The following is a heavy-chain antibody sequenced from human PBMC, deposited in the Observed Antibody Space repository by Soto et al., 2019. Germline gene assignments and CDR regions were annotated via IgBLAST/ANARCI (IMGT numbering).Heavy chain of an antibody. J-gene: IGHJ6*02. D-gene: IGHD3-3*01. V-gene: IGHV4-59*01. CDR2: IYYSGST. CDR3: ARDHDFWSGFFGMDV. CDR1: GGSISSYY. Sequence: SETLSLTCTVSGGSISSYYWSWIRQPPGKGLEWIGYIYYSGSTNYNPSLKSRVTISVDTSKNQFSLKLSSVTAADTAVYYCARDHDFWSGFFGMDVWGQGTTVPVS.